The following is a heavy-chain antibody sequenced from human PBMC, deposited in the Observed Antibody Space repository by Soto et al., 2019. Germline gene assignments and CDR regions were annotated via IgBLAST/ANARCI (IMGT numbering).Heavy chain of an antibody. CDR3: GRVPIAVPGVGIDH. Sequence: EVQLVESGGGLVQPGGPLKLSWAASGFTFTDYGMHWVRQAPGKGLGWASRIKLEGSETSYADSVRGRFTTSRENAKNALYLHMNSLRGDGTAVYYCGRVPIAVPGVGIDHWGQGTLVTVSS. J-gene: IGHJ4*02. CDR2: IKLEGSET. CDR1: GFTFTDYG. D-gene: IGHD6-19*01. V-gene: IGHV3-74*01.